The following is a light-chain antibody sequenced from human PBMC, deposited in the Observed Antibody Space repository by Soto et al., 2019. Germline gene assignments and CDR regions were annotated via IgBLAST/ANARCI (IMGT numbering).Light chain of an antibody. CDR1: SGHSSYA. Sequence: QPVLTQSPSASASLGASVKITCTLSSGHSSYAIAWHQLQPGKGPRYLMKVNTDGSHDKGDGIPDRFSGSSFGAERYLTISSLQSEDEAEYYCQTWGTGTHVEFGGGTKLTVL. V-gene: IGLV4-69*01. CDR3: QTWGTGTHVE. J-gene: IGLJ2*01. CDR2: VNTDGSH.